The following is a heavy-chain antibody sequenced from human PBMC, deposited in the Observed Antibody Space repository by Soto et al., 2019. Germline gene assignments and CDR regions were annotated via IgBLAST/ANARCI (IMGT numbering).Heavy chain of an antibody. V-gene: IGHV3-23*01. CDR3: AKVTKRAAAGRYEYYKYGMDV. CDR2: ISGSGGSS. D-gene: IGHD6-13*01. Sequence: GGSLRLSCAASGFAFSTYAMTWVRQAPGKGLEWVSVISGSGGSSYYAASVKGRFTISRDNSKNTLFLQMNGLRAGDTAVYYCAKVTKRAAAGRYEYYKYGMDVWGQGTTVTVSS. J-gene: IGHJ6*02. CDR1: GFAFSTYA.